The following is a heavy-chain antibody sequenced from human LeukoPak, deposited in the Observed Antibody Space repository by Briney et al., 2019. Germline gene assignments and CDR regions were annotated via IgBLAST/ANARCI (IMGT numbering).Heavy chain of an antibody. CDR2: ISHSGST. CDR3: ACLHGYGSGRP. Sequence: AETLSLTCTVSGGSIRSYYGSWIRHPPGKGLECMGYISHSGSTNYNPSLKTRVTISVDTSKNQFSLQVISVSAADTAVYCCACLHGYGSGRPWGEGTLVTVSS. D-gene: IGHD3-10*01. J-gene: IGHJ5*02. V-gene: IGHV4-59*08. CDR1: GGSIRSYY.